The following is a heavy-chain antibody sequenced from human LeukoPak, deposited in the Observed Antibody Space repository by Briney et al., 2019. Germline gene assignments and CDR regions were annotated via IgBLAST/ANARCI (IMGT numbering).Heavy chain of an antibody. CDR1: GFTVRSNY. J-gene: IGHJ4*02. CDR2: IYSDVSGGST. CDR3: AKEQQLMVATQLVTFDY. D-gene: IGHD6-13*01. V-gene: IGHV3-53*01. Sequence: PGGSLRLSCAASGFTVRSNYMTWVRQAPGKGLEWVSVIYSDVSGGSTYYADSVKGRFTISRDNSKNTLYLQMNSLRAEDTAVYYCAKEQQLMVATQLVTFDYWGQGTLVTVSS.